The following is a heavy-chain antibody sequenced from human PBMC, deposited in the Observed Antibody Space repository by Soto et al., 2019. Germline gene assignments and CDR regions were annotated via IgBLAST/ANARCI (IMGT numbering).Heavy chain of an antibody. D-gene: IGHD2-2*01. CDR1: GGSISSSSYY. V-gene: IGHV4-39*01. CDR2: IYYSGST. CDR3: ARHFEYRAIY. J-gene: IGHJ4*02. Sequence: QLQLQESGPGLVKPSETLSLTRTVSGGSISSSSYYWGWTRQLPGKGLEWRGSIYYSGSTDYNPYLKSRVTISVDTSKNQFSLKLSSVTAADTAVYYCARHFEYRAIYWGQGTLVTVSS.